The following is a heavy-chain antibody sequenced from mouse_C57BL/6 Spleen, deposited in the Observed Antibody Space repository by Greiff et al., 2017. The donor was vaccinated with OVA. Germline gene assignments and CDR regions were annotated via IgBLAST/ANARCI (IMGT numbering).Heavy chain of an antibody. CDR3: ARITTVVASDY. CDR1: GYAFSSSW. V-gene: IGHV1-82*01. J-gene: IGHJ2*01. CDR2: IYPGDGDT. D-gene: IGHD1-1*01. Sequence: VQGVESGPELVKPGASVKISCKASGYAFSSSWMNWVKQRPGKGLEWIGRIYPGDGDTNYNGKFKGKATLTADKSSSTAYMQLSSLTSEDSAVYFCARITTVVASDYWGQGTTLTVSS.